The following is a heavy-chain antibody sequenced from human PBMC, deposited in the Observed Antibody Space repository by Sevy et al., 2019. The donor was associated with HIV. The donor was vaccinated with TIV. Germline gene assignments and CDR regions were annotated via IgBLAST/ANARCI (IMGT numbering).Heavy chain of an antibody. CDR2: ISDGGGTT. J-gene: IGHJ3*02. CDR1: GFTFRNYV. D-gene: IGHD2-15*01. CDR3: AKRVAGALAALDI. Sequence: WGSLRLSCASSGFTFRNYVMNWFRQPPGKGREWVAVISDGGGTTYYADSVKGRFTISRDDSKSTLYLQMNSLRVEDQALSLCAKRVAGALAALDIWGQGTMVTVSS. V-gene: IGHV3-23*01.